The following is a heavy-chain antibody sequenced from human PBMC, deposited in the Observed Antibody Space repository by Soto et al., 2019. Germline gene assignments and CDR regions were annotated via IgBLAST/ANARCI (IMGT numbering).Heavy chain of an antibody. CDR3: ARDGVGATFFDY. V-gene: IGHV4-38-2*02. CDR1: GYSISSGYY. J-gene: IGHJ4*02. CDR2: IYHSGST. Sequence: SETLSLTCAVSGYSISSGYYWGWIRQPPGKGLEWIGSIYHSGSTYYNPSLKSRVTISVDTSKNQFSLKLSSVTAADTAAYYCARDGVGATFFDYWGQGTLVTVSS. D-gene: IGHD1-26*01.